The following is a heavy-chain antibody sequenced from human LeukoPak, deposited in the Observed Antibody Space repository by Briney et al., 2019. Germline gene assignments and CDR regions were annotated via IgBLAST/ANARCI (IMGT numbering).Heavy chain of an antibody. D-gene: IGHD6-13*01. CDR3: TTGWYSSSWYRWIKGGFDY. CDR1: GFTFSNAW. CDR2: IKSKTDGGTT. J-gene: IGHJ4*02. Sequence: PGGSLRLSCAASGFTFSNAWMSWVRQAPGKGLEWVGRIKSKTDGGTTDYAAPVKGRFTISRDDSKNTLYLQMNSLKTEDTAVYYCTTGWYSSSWYRWIKGGFDYWGQGTLVTVSS. V-gene: IGHV3-15*01.